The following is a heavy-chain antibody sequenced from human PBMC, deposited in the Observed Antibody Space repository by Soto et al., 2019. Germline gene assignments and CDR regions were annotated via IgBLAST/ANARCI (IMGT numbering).Heavy chain of an antibody. CDR3: ARVSVQLWLLDY. D-gene: IGHD5-18*01. J-gene: IGHJ4*02. CDR1: GGTFSSYA. CDR2: IIPIFGTA. V-gene: IGHV1-69*13. Sequence: SVEVSCKASGGTFSSYAISWVRQAPGQGLEWMGGIIPIFGTANYAQKFQGRVTITADESTSTAYMELSSLRSEDTAVYYCARVSVQLWLLDYWGQGTLVTVSS.